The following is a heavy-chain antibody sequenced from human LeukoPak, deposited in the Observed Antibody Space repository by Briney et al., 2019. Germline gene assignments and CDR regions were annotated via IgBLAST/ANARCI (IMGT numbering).Heavy chain of an antibody. CDR2: ITDDATT. Sequence: GALKLSCAASGFTFSSAWMHWVRQAPGTGLVWVSRITDDATTTYADSVRGRFTISRDNAKNILYLQMNSLRAEDTAVYYCVRDRVGPDYWGQGTLVTVSS. V-gene: IGHV3-74*03. CDR1: GFTFSSAW. D-gene: IGHD1-26*01. CDR3: VRDRVGPDY. J-gene: IGHJ4*02.